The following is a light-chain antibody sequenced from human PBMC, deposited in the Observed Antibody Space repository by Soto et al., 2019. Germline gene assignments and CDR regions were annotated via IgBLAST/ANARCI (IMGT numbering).Light chain of an antibody. Sequence: EIGMTQSPATLSVSPGERATLSCRASQSVGSNLAWYQQKPGQAPMLLIYGASTRSTGIPSRFSGSGSGTDFTLTISSLQSEDFAIYFCQQYNNWPPDRTFGQGTKVEIK. J-gene: IGKJ1*01. CDR3: QQYNNWPPDRT. CDR2: GAS. CDR1: QSVGSN. V-gene: IGKV3-15*01.